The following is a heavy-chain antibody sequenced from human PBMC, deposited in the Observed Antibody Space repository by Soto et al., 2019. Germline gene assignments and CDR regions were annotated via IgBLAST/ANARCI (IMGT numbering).Heavy chain of an antibody. V-gene: IGHV3-23*01. D-gene: IGHD3-10*01. CDR3: AKLGSSAWSPHYYFDY. J-gene: IGHJ4*02. CDR2: ITGSGSDT. Sequence: PGGSLRLSCAASGFAFNNYAMGWVRQAPGKGLEWVSAITGSGSDTYYLDSVKGRVTISRDNSKNTLFLQVNSLRAEDTAIYYCAKLGSSAWSPHYYFDYWGQGTLVTVSS. CDR1: GFAFNNYA.